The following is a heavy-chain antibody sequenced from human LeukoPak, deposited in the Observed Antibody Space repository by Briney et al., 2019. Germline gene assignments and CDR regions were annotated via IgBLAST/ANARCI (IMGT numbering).Heavy chain of an antibody. CDR2: ISSSSSTI. J-gene: IGHJ4*02. CDR1: GFTFSSYE. V-gene: IGHV3-48*01. CDR3: ASQGLLWFGELLYFDY. Sequence: PGGSLRLSCAASGFTFSSYEMNWARQAPGKGLEWVSYISSSSSTIYYADSVKGRFTISRDNAKNSLYLQMNSLRAEDTAVYYCASQGLLWFGELLYFDYWGQGTLVTVSS. D-gene: IGHD3-10*01.